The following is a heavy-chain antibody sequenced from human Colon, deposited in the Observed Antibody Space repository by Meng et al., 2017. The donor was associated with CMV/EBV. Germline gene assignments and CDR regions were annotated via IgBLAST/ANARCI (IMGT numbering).Heavy chain of an antibody. CDR1: GFTFSSHW. CDR2: INEDGSEK. J-gene: IGHJ5*02. D-gene: IGHD2-2*01. CDR3: ARRSCASVSCYSGWFDP. Sequence: GGSLRLSCTTSGFTFSSHWMSWVRQAPGKGLEWVGNINEDGSEKNYVVPVKGRFTISRDNAKNSLYLQMDYLRVEDTAVYYCARRSCASVSCYSGWFDPWGQGTLVTVSS. V-gene: IGHV3-7*01.